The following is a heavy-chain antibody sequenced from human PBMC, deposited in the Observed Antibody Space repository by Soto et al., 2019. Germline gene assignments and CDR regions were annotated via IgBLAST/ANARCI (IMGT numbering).Heavy chain of an antibody. CDR2: TYTTGST. V-gene: IGHV4-30-2*06. CDR3: DIANPEPSPRWVV. CDR1: GRSISTGGYS. Sequence: RSLTCIVSGRSISTGGYSWSWILQSREKGLEWFGRTYTTGSTHYHPRLKSRVTISIDTSRNQFSLNLTAVTAGDTAVEYCDIANPEPSPRWVVWGQGTTVTVSS. D-gene: IGHD1-26*01. J-gene: IGHJ6*02.